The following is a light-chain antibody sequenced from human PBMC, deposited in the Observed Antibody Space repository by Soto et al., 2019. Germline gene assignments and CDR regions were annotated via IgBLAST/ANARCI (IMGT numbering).Light chain of an antibody. J-gene: IGKJ1*01. Sequence: EIVLTQSPATLSVSPGERATLSCRASQSVSSYLACYQQKPGQAPRLLIYDASNRATGIPARFSGSGSGTDFPLTIISLEPEDFAVYYCQHRIDWPRTFGQGTKVEIK. CDR2: DAS. V-gene: IGKV3-11*01. CDR3: QHRIDWPRT. CDR1: QSVSSY.